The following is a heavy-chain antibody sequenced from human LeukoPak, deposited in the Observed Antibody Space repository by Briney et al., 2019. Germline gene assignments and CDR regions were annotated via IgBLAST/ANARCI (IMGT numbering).Heavy chain of an antibody. CDR2: ISSSSGTI. D-gene: IGHD2-8*02. V-gene: IGHV3-48*01. J-gene: IGHJ5*02. CDR3: ARDTGGRGWFDP. Sequence: PGGSLRLSCAASGFTFSNYSMNWVRQAPGKGLEWVSYISSSSGTIYYADSMKGRFTISRDNTKNSLYLQMNSLRAEDTAVYYCARDTGGRGWFDPWGQGTLVTVSS. CDR1: GFTFSNYS.